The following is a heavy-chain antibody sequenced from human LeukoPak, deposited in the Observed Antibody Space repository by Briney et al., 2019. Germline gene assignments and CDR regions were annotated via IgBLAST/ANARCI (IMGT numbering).Heavy chain of an antibody. Sequence: PSQTLSLTCPVSGGSISSGSYYWGWIRQPPGKGLEWIGSIYYSGSTYYNPSLKSRVTISVDTSKNQFSLKLSSVTAADTAVYYCARIYSGYAPPTQRYYYMDVWGKGTTVTISS. CDR1: GGSISSGSYY. D-gene: IGHD5-12*01. J-gene: IGHJ6*03. V-gene: IGHV4-39*01. CDR2: IYYSGST. CDR3: ARIYSGYAPPTQRYYYMDV.